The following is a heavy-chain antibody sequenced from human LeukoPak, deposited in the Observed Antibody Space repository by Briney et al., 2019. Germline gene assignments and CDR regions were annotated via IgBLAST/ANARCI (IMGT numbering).Heavy chain of an antibody. Sequence: GGSLRLSCAASGFTFSSYAMSWVRQAPGKGLEWVSAISGSGGSPYYADSVKGRFTISRDNSKNTLYLQMNSLRAEDTAVYYCAKDRDPQDIVLMVYASPPDYWGQGTLVTVSS. D-gene: IGHD2-8*01. V-gene: IGHV3-23*01. CDR2: ISGSGGSP. CDR3: AKDRDPQDIVLMVYASPPDY. J-gene: IGHJ4*02. CDR1: GFTFSSYA.